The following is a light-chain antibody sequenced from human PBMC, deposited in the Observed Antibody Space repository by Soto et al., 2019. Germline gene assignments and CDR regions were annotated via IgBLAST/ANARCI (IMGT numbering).Light chain of an antibody. Sequence: QSVLTQPASVSGSPGQSITISCTGTSSDVGGYIYVSWFQHHPGKAPKLMIYEVSNRSSGVSNRFSGSRSDNTASLTISGLQTEDEAIYYCSSYSTATKGVLFGGGTKLTVL. V-gene: IGLV2-14*01. CDR3: SSYSTATKGVL. CDR1: SSDVGGYIY. J-gene: IGLJ2*01. CDR2: EVS.